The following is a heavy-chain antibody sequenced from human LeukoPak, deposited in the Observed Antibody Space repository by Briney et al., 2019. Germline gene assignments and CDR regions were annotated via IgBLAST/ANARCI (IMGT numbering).Heavy chain of an antibody. V-gene: IGHV4-61*03. J-gene: IGHJ5*02. Sequence: SETLSLTCTVSGGSVNSGSSYWTWIRQPPEKGLEWIGSIYYSGSTNYNPSLKSRVSISLDTSNDHLSLKLTSVTAADTAVYYCARKSDAWGQGILVTVSS. CDR2: IYYSGST. CDR3: ARKSDA. CDR1: GGSVNSGSSY.